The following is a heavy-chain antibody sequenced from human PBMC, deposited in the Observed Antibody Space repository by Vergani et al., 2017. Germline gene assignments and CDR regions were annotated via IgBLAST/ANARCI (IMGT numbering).Heavy chain of an antibody. Sequence: QVQLQESGPGLVKPSQTLSLTCTVSGGSISSGGYYWSWIRQHPGKGLEWIGFIYYSGSTNYNPSLKSRVTISVDTSKNQCSLRLRSVTAADTAVYYCARVGRVVAADGMDVWGQGTTVTVSS. J-gene: IGHJ6*02. CDR1: GGSISSGGYY. CDR2: IYYSGST. CDR3: ARVGRVVAADGMDV. V-gene: IGHV4-31*03. D-gene: IGHD2-15*01.